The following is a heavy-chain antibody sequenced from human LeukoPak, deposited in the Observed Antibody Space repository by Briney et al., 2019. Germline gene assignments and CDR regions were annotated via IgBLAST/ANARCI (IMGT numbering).Heavy chain of an antibody. CDR3: ARGPGEWFGGGMDV. CDR1: GYTFTSYD. CDR2: MNPNSGNT. V-gene: IGHV1-8*01. Sequence: GASVKVSFKASGYTFTSYDINWVRQGTGQGLEWMGWMNPNSGNTGYAQKFQGRVTMTRNTSISKAYMEMSSLRSEDTAVDYCARGPGEWFGGGMDVWGQGTTVTVSS. J-gene: IGHJ6*02. D-gene: IGHD3-10*01.